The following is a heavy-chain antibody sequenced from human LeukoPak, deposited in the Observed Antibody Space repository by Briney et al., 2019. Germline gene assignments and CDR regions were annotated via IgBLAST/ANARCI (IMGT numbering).Heavy chain of an antibody. V-gene: IGHV3-66*01. J-gene: IGHJ4*02. CDR1: GFTFSDYY. CDR2: IYSGGST. CDR3: ARDGAGFYGVRLACDY. D-gene: IGHD2-8*01. Sequence: GGSLRLSCAASGFTFSDYYMSWVRQAPGKGLEWVSVIYSGGSTYYADSVKGRFTISRDNSKNTLYLQMNSLRAEDTAVYYCARDGAGFYGVRLACDYWGQEPLVTVS.